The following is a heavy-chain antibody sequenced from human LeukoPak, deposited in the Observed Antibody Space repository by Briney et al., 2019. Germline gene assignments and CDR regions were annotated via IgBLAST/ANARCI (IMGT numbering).Heavy chain of an antibody. CDR3: ATEMTTQTAFDY. V-gene: IGHV3-30-3*01. CDR2: ISFDGGNK. Sequence: PGGSLRLSCAASGFPFSAYSIHWVRQAPGKGLDWVAVISFDGGNKFYADSAKGRFIISRDNSKNTLYLQMNSLRAEDTAVYYCATEMTTQTAFDYWGQGTLVTVSS. D-gene: IGHD5-24*01. J-gene: IGHJ4*02. CDR1: GFPFSAYS.